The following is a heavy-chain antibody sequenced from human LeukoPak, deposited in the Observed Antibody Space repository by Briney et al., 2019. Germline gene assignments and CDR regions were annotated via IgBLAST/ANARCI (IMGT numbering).Heavy chain of an antibody. V-gene: IGHV4-30-2*01. CDR3: ARVRVAGRYCSSTSCYSSAFDI. J-gene: IGHJ3*02. Sequence: PSQTLSLTCTVSGGSISSGGYYWSWIRQPPGKGLEWIGEINHSGSTNYNPSLKSRVTISVDTSKNQFSLKLSSVTAADTAVHYCARVRVAGRYCSSTSCYSSAFDIWGQGTMVTVSS. CDR2: INHSGST. CDR1: GGSISSGGYY. D-gene: IGHD2-2*01.